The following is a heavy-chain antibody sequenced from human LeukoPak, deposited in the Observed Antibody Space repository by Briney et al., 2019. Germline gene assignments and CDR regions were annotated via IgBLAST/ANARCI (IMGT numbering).Heavy chain of an antibody. CDR1: GFTFRSCE. Sequence: QPGGSLRLSCAASGFTFRSCEMNWVRQAPGKGLEWVSVIYSGGNTYYADSVKGRFTISRDNAKNSLYLQMNSLRAEDTAVYYCARLYSSGWYDYWGQGTLVTVSS. V-gene: IGHV3-48*03. CDR3: ARLYSSGWYDY. CDR2: IYSGGNT. J-gene: IGHJ4*02. D-gene: IGHD6-19*01.